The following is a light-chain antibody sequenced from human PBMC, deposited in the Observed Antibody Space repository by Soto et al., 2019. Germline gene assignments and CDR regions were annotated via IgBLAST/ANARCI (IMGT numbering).Light chain of an antibody. CDR1: QSVSSSY. CDR3: QQYGSSPVT. V-gene: IGKV3-20*01. CDR2: VAS. J-gene: IGKJ1*01. Sequence: EIVLTQSPVTLSLSPGERATLSCRASQSVSSSYLAWYQQKPGRAPRLLIYVASSRATGIPDRFSGSGSGTDFTLTISRLEPEDFAVYYCQQYGSSPVTFGQGTKVDIK.